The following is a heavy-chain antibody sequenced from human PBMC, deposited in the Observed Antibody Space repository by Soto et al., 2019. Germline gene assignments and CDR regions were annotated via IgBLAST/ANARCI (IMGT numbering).Heavy chain of an antibody. Sequence: GASVKVSCKASGYTFSRFGISWGRQAPGQGLEWIGWISTYHGDTNYAQTFEGRVTMTTDSSTSTVHMEVRSLRSDDTAVYYCAREGVAPYYYYGMDVWGQGTPVTVSS. CDR2: ISTYHGDT. D-gene: IGHD5-12*01. CDR3: AREGVAPYYYYGMDV. CDR1: GYTFSRFG. J-gene: IGHJ6*02. V-gene: IGHV1-18*01.